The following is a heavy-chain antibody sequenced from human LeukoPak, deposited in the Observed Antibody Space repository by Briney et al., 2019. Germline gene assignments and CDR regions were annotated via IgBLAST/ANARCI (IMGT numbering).Heavy chain of an antibody. V-gene: IGHV3-53*01. D-gene: IGHD2-15*01. CDR3: ARDCVVAYNQERYFDY. CDR2: IYSGGST. Sequence: GGSLRLSCAASGFSFSDYYMSWIRQAPGKGLEWVSVIYSGGSTYYADSVKGRFTISRDNSKNTLYLQMNSLRAEDTAVYYCARDCVVAYNQERYFDYWGQGTLVTVSS. J-gene: IGHJ4*02. CDR1: GFSFSDYY.